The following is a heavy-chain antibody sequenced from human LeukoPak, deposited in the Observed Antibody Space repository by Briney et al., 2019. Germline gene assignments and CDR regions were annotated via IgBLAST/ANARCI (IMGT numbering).Heavy chain of an antibody. V-gene: IGHV3-23*01. Sequence: GGSLRLSCAASGFTFSSYDMSWVRQAPGKGLEWVSTISGSGGTTYYADSVKGRFTMSRDTSKNTLYLQMNSLRAEDTAVYYCAKSPGSWSLDYWGQGTLVTVSS. J-gene: IGHJ4*02. D-gene: IGHD1-26*01. CDR2: ISGSGGTT. CDR3: AKSPGSWSLDY. CDR1: GFTFSSYD.